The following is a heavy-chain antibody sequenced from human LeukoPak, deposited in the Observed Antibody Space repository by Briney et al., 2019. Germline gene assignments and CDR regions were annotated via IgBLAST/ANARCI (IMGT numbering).Heavy chain of an antibody. CDR3: TRGPDSSSAYIYYYYYMDV. J-gene: IGHJ6*03. V-gene: IGHV3-49*04. Sequence: PGGSLRLSCTASGFTFGDYAMSWVRQAPGKGLEWVGFIRSKAYGGTTEYAASVKGRFTISRDDSKSIAYLQMNSLKTEDTAVYYCTRGPDSSSAYIYYYYYMDVWGKGTTVTVSS. CDR1: GFTFGDYA. CDR2: IRSKAYGGTT. D-gene: IGHD6-6*01.